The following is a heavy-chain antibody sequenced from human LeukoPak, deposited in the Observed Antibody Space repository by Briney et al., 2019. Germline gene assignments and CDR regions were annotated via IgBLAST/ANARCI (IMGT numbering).Heavy chain of an antibody. Sequence: GGSLRLSCAASGFTVSSSYMSWVRQAPGKGLEWVSVIYSGGSTYYADSVKGRFTISRDNSKNTLYLQMNSLRAEDTAVYYCARDHGDYDAFDIWGQGTMVTVSS. V-gene: IGHV3-53*01. D-gene: IGHD4-17*01. CDR2: IYSGGST. CDR3: ARDHGDYDAFDI. CDR1: GFTVSSSY. J-gene: IGHJ3*02.